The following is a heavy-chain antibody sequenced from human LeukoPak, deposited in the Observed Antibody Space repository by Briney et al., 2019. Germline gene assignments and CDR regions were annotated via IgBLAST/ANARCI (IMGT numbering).Heavy chain of an antibody. D-gene: IGHD6-19*01. CDR2: INHSGST. CDR1: GGSFSGYY. V-gene: IGHV4-34*01. J-gene: IGHJ5*02. Sequence: SETLSLTCAVYGGSFSGYYWSWIRQPPGKGLEWIGEINHSGSTNYNPSLKSRVTISVDTSKNQFSLKLSSVTAADTAVYYCARQQWLGEYNWFDPWGQGTLVTVSS. CDR3: ARQQWLGEYNWFDP.